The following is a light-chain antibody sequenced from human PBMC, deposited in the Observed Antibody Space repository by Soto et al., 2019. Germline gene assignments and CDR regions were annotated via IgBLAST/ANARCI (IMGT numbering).Light chain of an antibody. Sequence: DIVVSQSPLSLPVTPGEPASISCRSSQSLLHSNGYNFLDWYLQKPGQSPQLLIYLGSNRASGVPDRFSGSGSGTDFTLKISRVEAEDVGVYYCMQALQTPLTFGGGIKVEIK. CDR1: QSLLHSNGYNF. CDR3: MQALQTPLT. CDR2: LGS. J-gene: IGKJ4*01. V-gene: IGKV2-28*01.